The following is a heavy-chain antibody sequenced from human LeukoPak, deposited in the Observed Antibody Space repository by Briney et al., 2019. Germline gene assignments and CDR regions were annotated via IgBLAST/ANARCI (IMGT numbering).Heavy chain of an antibody. J-gene: IGHJ4*02. V-gene: IGHV4-39*07. CDR2: IYYSGST. CDR3: AGKAVAGPYFDY. Sequence: SETLSLTCTVSGGSISSSSYYWGWIRQPPGKGLEWIGSIYYSGSTYYNPSLESRVTISVDTSKNQFSLKLTSVTAADTAVYYCAGKAVAGPYFDYWGQGTLVTVSS. D-gene: IGHD6-19*01. CDR1: GGSISSSSYY.